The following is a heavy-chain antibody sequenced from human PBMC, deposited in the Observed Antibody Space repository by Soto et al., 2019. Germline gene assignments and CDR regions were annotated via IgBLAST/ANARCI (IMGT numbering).Heavy chain of an antibody. CDR3: ARGGGYCSSTSCYLNAFDI. Sequence: GGSLRLSCAASGFTFSSYSMNWVRQAPGKGLEWVSSISSSSYIYYADSVKGRFTISRDNAKNSLYLQMNSLRAEDTAVYYCARGGGYCSSTSCYLNAFDIWGQGTMVTVSS. CDR2: ISSSSYI. J-gene: IGHJ3*02. D-gene: IGHD2-2*01. V-gene: IGHV3-21*01. CDR1: GFTFSSYS.